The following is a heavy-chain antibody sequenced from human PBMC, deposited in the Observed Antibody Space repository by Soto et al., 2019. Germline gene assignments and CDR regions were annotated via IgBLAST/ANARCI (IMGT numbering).Heavy chain of an antibody. CDR1: GFTFSSYG. D-gene: IGHD3-3*01. J-gene: IGHJ4*02. CDR3: ARFRGGSQLGFFDY. CDR2: IWYDGSKK. V-gene: IGHV3-33*01. Sequence: SLRLSCEASGFTFSSYGMHWVRQAPGKGLEWVAVIWYDGSKKYYADSVKGRLTISRDNSKNTLYLQMNSLRAEDTAVYYCARFRGGSQLGFFDYWARGTLVPVSS.